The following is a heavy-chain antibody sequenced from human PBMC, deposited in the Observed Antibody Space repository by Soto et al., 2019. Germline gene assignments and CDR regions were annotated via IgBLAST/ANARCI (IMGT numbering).Heavy chain of an antibody. CDR2: IYYSGST. CDR1: GGSISSSSYY. J-gene: IGHJ4*02. V-gene: IGHV4-39*01. Sequence: PSETLSLTCTVSGGSISSSSYYWGWIRQPPGKGLEWIGSIYYSGSTYYNPSLKSRVTISVDTSKNQFSLKLSSVIVADTAVYYCARLSWYYFDYWGQGTLVTVSS. CDR3: ARLSWYYFDY. D-gene: IGHD6-13*01.